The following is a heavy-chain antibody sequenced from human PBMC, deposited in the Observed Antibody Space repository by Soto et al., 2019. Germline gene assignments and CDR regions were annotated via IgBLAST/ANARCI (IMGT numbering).Heavy chain of an antibody. CDR2: IYYSGST. V-gene: IGHV4-39*01. CDR3: ARHDCSGGSCHASYYYYMDV. D-gene: IGHD2-15*01. CDR1: GGSISSSSYY. J-gene: IGHJ6*03. Sequence: QLQLQESGPGLVKPSETLSLTCTVSGGSISSSSYYWGWIRQPPGKGLEWIGSIYYSGSTYYNPSLKSRVTISVDTSKNQFSLKLSSVTAADTAVYYCARHDCSGGSCHASYYYYMDVWGKGTTVTVSS.